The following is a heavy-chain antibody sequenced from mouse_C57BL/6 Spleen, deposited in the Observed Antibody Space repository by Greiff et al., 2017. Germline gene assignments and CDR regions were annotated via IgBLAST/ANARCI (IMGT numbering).Heavy chain of an antibody. J-gene: IGHJ3*01. CDR3: ARDSSGPWFAY. CDR2: IYPGSGST. V-gene: IGHV1-55*01. D-gene: IGHD3-2*02. CDR1: GYTFTSYW. Sequence: VKLQESGTVLARPGASVKMSCKTSGYTFTSYWITWVKQRPGQGLEWIGDIYPGSGSTNYNEKFKSKATLTVDTSSSTAYMQLSSLTSEDSAVYYCARDSSGPWFAYWGQGTLVTVSA.